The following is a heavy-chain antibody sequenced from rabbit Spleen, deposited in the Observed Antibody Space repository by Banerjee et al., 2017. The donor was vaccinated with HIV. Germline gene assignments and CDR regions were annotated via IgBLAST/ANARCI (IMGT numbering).Heavy chain of an antibody. J-gene: IGHJ6*01. CDR3: ARDTSSSFSSYGMDL. CDR2: IDSGSSGFT. Sequence: QQQLEESGGGLVKPGGTLTLTCEASGIDFSSYYYMCWVRQAPGKGLEWIACIDSGSSGFTYFATWAKGRFTCSKTSSTTVTLQMTRLTAADTATYFCARDTSSSFSSYGMDLWGQGTLVTVS. V-gene: IGHV1S45*01. D-gene: IGHD1-1*01. CDR1: GIDFSSYYY.